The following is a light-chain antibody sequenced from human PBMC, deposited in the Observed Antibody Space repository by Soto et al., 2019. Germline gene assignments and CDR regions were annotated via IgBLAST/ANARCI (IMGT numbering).Light chain of an antibody. J-gene: IGLJ1*01. CDR1: SSDVGAYNH. CDR2: DDT. V-gene: IGLV2-14*03. CDR3: QSYDSRLSGSV. Sequence: QSALTQPASVSGSPGQSITISCTGSSSDVGAYNHVSWYQHHPGKAPKLLITDDTSRPSGVPDRFSGSKSGASASLAITGLQADDEADYYCQSYDSRLSGSVFGTGTKLTVL.